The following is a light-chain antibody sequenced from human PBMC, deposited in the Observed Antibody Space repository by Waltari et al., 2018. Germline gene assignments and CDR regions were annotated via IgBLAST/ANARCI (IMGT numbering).Light chain of an antibody. CDR2: EDT. CDR3: GTWDSSLSGAV. Sequence: QSVLTQPPSVSAAPGQRVTISCSGGSSNIWNNYVSWYRQFPGTAPKLLIYEDTERPPGIPGGFSGAKSGPSATLDITGLQAGDEADYCCGTWDSSLSGAVFGGGTHLTVL. J-gene: IGLJ7*01. V-gene: IGLV1-51*02. CDR1: SSNIWNNY.